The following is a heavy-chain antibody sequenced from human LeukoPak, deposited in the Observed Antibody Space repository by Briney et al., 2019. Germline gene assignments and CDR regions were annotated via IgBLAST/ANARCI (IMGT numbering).Heavy chain of an antibody. V-gene: IGHV1-2*02. CDR1: GYTFTSYY. Sequence: GASVKVSCKASGYTFTSYYMHWVRQAPGQGLEWMGWINPNSGGTNYAQKFQGRVTMTRDTSISTAYMELSRLRSDDTAVYYCARDPDKDDPLSIAAPDYWGQGTLVTVSS. D-gene: IGHD6-6*01. CDR2: INPNSGGT. CDR3: ARDPDKDDPLSIAAPDY. J-gene: IGHJ4*02.